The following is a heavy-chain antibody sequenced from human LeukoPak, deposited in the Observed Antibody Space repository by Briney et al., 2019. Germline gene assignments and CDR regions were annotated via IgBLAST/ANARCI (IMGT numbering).Heavy chain of an antibody. J-gene: IGHJ4*02. Sequence: GGSLRLSCAASGFTFSSYAMSWVRQAPGKGLEWVSAISGSGGSTYYADSVKGRFTISRDSSTNTLYLQLSSLRAEDTAIYYCARGGSVFAYFFDYWGQGTLVTVSS. V-gene: IGHV3-23*01. CDR1: GFTFSSYA. CDR2: ISGSGGST. D-gene: IGHD3-10*01. CDR3: ARGGSVFAYFFDY.